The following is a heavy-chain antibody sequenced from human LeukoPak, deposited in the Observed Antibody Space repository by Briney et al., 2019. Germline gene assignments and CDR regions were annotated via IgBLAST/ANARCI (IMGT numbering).Heavy chain of an antibody. V-gene: IGHV4-39*01. D-gene: IGHD6-19*01. Sequence: SETMSLTCTVSGGSISSSSYYWGWIRQPPGKGLEWIGSIYYSGSTYYNPSLKSRVTISVDTSKNQFSLKLSSVTAADTAVYYCARHGVGSGWYFDYWGQGTLVTVSS. J-gene: IGHJ4*02. CDR1: GGSISSSSYY. CDR3: ARHGVGSGWYFDY. CDR2: IYYSGST.